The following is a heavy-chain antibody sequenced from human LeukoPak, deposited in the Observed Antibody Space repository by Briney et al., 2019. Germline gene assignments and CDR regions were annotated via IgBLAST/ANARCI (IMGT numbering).Heavy chain of an antibody. Sequence: KPGGSLRLSCAASGFTFSSYSMNWVRQAPGKGLEWVSSISSSSSYIYYADSVKGRFTISRDNAKNSLYLQMNSLRAEDTAVYYCAFRVNPPMVDDAFDIWGQGTMVTVSS. J-gene: IGHJ3*02. CDR2: ISSSSSYI. CDR1: GFTFSSYS. V-gene: IGHV3-21*01. D-gene: IGHD2-15*01. CDR3: AFRVNPPMVDDAFDI.